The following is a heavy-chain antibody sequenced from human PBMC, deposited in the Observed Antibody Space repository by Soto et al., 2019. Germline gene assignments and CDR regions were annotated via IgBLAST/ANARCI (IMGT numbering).Heavy chain of an antibody. V-gene: IGHV4-4*02. CDR3: ARDVPYYYDSSGSYYFDY. J-gene: IGHJ4*02. D-gene: IGHD3-22*01. CDR1: GGSISRSNS. CDR2: IYHSGST. Sequence: PSETLSLTCAVSGGSISRSNSWSWVRQPPGKGLEWIGEIYHSGSTNYNPSLKSRVTILVDKSKNQFSLKLSSVTAADTVVYYCARDVPYYYDSSGSYYFDYWGQGTLVTVSS.